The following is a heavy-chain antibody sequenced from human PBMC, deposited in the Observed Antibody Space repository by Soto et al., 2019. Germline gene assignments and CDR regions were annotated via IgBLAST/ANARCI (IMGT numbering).Heavy chain of an antibody. J-gene: IGHJ4*02. CDR1: GFTFSDYY. Sequence: LRLSCAASGFTFSDYYMDWVRQVPGKGLEWVGRTRNKANSYTTEYAASVRGRFSISRGDSKDSMYLQMYSLRSDDTAVYYCARGSGIPLYYFDYWGQGTLVTAPQ. CDR3: ARGSGIPLYYFDY. D-gene: IGHD3-10*01. V-gene: IGHV3-72*01. CDR2: TRNKANSYTT.